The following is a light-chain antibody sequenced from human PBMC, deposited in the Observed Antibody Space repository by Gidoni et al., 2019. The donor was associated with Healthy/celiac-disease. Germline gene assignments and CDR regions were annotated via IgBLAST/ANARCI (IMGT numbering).Light chain of an antibody. J-gene: IGLJ2*01. CDR2: GNS. CDR1: SPNNGAGYD. Sequence: SVLTQPPSVSEAPGQRVTISCTGSSPNNGAGYDVHWYQQLPGTAPKLLIYGNSNRPSGVPDRFSGSKSGTSASLAITGLQAEDEADYYCQSYDSSLSGVVFGGGTKLTVL. V-gene: IGLV1-40*01. CDR3: QSYDSSLSGVV.